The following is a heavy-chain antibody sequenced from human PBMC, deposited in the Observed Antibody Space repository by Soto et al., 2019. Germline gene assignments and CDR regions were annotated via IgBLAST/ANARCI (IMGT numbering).Heavy chain of an antibody. CDR3: SRQASDFWSGKPQYYMDV. D-gene: IGHD3-3*01. J-gene: IGHJ6*03. Sequence: EVQLVESGGGLVQPGGSLKLSCAASGFTFSGSAMHWVRQASGKGLEWVGRIRSKPNNYATAYGASVKGRFTISRKDSKNTAYLQMNSLNTEDTAVYYCSRQASDFWSGKPQYYMDVWGKGTTVTVSS. CDR1: GFTFSGSA. CDR2: IRSKPNNYAT. V-gene: IGHV3-73*01.